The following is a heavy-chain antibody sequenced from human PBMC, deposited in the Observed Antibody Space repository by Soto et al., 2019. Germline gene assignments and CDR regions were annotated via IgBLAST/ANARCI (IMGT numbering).Heavy chain of an antibody. Sequence: QVQLQESGPGLVKPSQTLSLTCTVSGGSIRGSGSYWSWIRQHPGKGLEWIGYVYHSGTTNYNPSLKSRVNISVDTSKNQFSLKLSSVTAADTAVYFCARDFTTYYHFDKWGQGTLVTVSS. V-gene: IGHV4-31*03. CDR2: VYHSGTT. CDR3: ARDFTTYYHFDK. J-gene: IGHJ4*02. CDR1: GGSIRGSGSY. D-gene: IGHD3-10*01.